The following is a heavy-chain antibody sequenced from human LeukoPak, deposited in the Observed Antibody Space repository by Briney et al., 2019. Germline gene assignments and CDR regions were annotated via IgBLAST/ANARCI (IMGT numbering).Heavy chain of an antibody. Sequence: GGSLRLSCAASGFTVNNNYMSWVRQAPGKGLEWVSVIYSGGSTYYADSVEGRFTISRDNSKNTLYLQMNSLRAEDTAVYYCARVLPYGDYDYWGQGTLVTVSS. V-gene: IGHV3-53*01. D-gene: IGHD4-17*01. J-gene: IGHJ4*02. CDR3: ARVLPYGDYDY. CDR2: IYSGGST. CDR1: GFTVNNNY.